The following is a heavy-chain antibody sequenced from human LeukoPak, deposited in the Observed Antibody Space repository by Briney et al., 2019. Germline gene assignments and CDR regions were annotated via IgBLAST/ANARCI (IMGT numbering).Heavy chain of an antibody. V-gene: IGHV3-23*01. J-gene: IGHJ4*02. CDR1: GFTFTTYA. Sequence: GESLRLSCAASGFTFTTYAMSWVRQAPGKGLEWVSALSSSGVSTYYADSVKGRFTISRDTSKNTLYLQMNSLRAEDTAVYYCAKMLTAYYFDYWGQGTLVTVSS. CDR3: AKMLTAYYFDY. D-gene: IGHD3-10*02. CDR2: LSSSGVST.